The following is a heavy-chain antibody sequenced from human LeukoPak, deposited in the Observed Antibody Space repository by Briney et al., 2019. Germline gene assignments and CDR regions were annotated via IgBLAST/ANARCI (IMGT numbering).Heavy chain of an antibody. D-gene: IGHD2-2*01. CDR3: ARHEGYCSSTSCYTWFDP. Sequence: SETLSLTCTVSGGSISSSSYYWGWIRQPPGKGLEWIGSIYYSGSTYYNPSLKSRVTISVDTSKNQFSLKLSSVTAADTAVYYCARHEGYCSSTSCYTWFDPWGQGTLVTVSS. V-gene: IGHV4-39*01. J-gene: IGHJ5*02. CDR2: IYYSGST. CDR1: GGSISSSSYY.